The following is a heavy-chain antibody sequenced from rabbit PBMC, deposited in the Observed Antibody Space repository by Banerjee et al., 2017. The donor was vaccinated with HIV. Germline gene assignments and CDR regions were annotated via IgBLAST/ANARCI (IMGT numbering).Heavy chain of an antibody. J-gene: IGHJ4*01. Sequence: QQQLEESGGGLVKPGGTLTLTCKASGIDFSSYYYMCWVRQAPGKGLEWIGCIYIGSAYTHYASWAKGRFTISKTSTTVTLQMTSLTAADTATYFCVRDINGGNLYIPLWGPGTLVTVS. V-gene: IGHV1S45*01. CDR3: VRDINGGNLYIPL. CDR2: IYIGSAYT. D-gene: IGHD4-2*01. CDR1: GIDFSSYYY.